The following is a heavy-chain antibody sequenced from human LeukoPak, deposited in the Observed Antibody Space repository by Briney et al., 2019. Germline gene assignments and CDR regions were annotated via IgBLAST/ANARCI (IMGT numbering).Heavy chain of an antibody. V-gene: IGHV1-69*04. D-gene: IGHD3-10*01. CDR2: INPILGMT. J-gene: IGHJ4*02. CDR3: ASGSYTVSLIDY. CDR1: GGTFSRNA. Sequence: SVKVSCKAFGGTFSRNAFPWVRQAPGQGLEWLGRINPILGMTNYAQKFQDRVSMSADKSTSTAYMELRSLRSEDTAVHYCASGSYTVSLIDYWGEGTLVTVSS.